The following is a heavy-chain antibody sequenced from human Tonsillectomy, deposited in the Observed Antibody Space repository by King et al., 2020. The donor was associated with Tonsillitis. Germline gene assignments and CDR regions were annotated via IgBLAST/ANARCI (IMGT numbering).Heavy chain of an antibody. CDR1: GFTFSSYA. Sequence: VQLVESGGGLVQPGGSLRLSCAASGFTFSSYAMSWVRQAPGKGLEWVSAISGSGGSTYYADSVKGRFTISRDNYKNTLYLQMNSLRAEDTAVYYCAKEAGLYYYDSSGFKDAFDIWGQGTMVTVSS. V-gene: IGHV3-23*04. J-gene: IGHJ3*02. CDR2: ISGSGGST. D-gene: IGHD3-22*01. CDR3: AKEAGLYYYDSSGFKDAFDI.